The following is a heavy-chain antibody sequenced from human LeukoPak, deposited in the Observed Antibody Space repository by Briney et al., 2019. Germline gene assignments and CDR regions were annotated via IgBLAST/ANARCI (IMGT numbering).Heavy chain of an antibody. V-gene: IGHV3-30*19. Sequence: GGSLRLSCAASGFTFSSYGMHWVRQAPGKGLEWVAVISYDGSNKYYADSVKGRFTISRDNSKNTLYLQMNSLRAEDTAVYYCAKVPYKGYSSGWYEGNYYYGMDVWGQGTTVTVSS. CDR1: GFTFSSYG. D-gene: IGHD6-19*01. CDR3: AKVPYKGYSSGWYEGNYYYGMDV. CDR2: ISYDGSNK. J-gene: IGHJ6*02.